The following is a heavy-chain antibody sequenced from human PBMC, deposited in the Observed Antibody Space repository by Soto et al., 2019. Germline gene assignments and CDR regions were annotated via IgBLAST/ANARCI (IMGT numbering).Heavy chain of an antibody. CDR1: GGTFSSYA. CDR2: IIPIFGTA. J-gene: IGHJ5*02. V-gene: IGHV1-69*13. D-gene: IGHD6-13*01. Sequence: SVKVSCKASGGTFSSYAISWVRQAPGQGLEWMGGIIPIFGTANYAQKFQGRVTITADESTSTAYMELSSLRSEDTAVYYCARGIAAAGTLGFNWFDPWGQGTLVTVSP. CDR3: ARGIAAAGTLGFNWFDP.